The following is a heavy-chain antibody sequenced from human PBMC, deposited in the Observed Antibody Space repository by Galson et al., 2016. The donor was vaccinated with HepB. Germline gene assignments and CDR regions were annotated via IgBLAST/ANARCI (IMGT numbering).Heavy chain of an antibody. D-gene: IGHD2-2*01. CDR3: VKDLNRHLPLNGILTRQGPYGMDV. Sequence: SLRLSCAVSGFTFDDYAMHWVRLPPGQGLEWVSGISWNSGSIVYADSVKGRFTISRDNAKKSLYLQMNSLRAEDTAFYYCVKDLNRHLPLNGILTRQGPYGMDVWGQGTTVTVS. CDR1: GFTFDDYA. J-gene: IGHJ6*02. V-gene: IGHV3-9*01. CDR2: ISWNSGSI.